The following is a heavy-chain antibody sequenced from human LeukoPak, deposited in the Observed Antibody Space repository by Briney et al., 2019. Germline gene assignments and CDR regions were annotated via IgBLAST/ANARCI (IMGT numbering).Heavy chain of an antibody. V-gene: IGHV3-33*01. D-gene: IGHD2-21*01. CDR3: AREVAPLYFHYGMDV. CDR2: TWYDGRNN. Sequence: GKSLRLSCAASGFTFSSYGMHWVRQAPGKGLEWVAVTWYDGRNNYYAASVKGRFTISRDDSRTTVYLLMNSLRAEDTAVYYCAREVAPLYFHYGMDVWGEGTTVTVSS. CDR1: GFTFSSYG. J-gene: IGHJ6*01.